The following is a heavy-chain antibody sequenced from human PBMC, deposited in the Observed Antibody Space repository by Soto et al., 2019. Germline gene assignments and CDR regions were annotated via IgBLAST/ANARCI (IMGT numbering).Heavy chain of an antibody. D-gene: IGHD1-7*01. CDR3: ASDPSSGSNWNCLLAHDAFDI. Sequence: WGSLRLSCAASGFTFSIYSMNWVRQAPGKGLEWVSSISSSSSYIYYADSVKGRFTISRDNAKNSLYLQMNSLRAEDTAVYYCASDPSSGSNWNCLLAHDAFDIWGQGTMVTVSS. J-gene: IGHJ3*02. V-gene: IGHV3-21*01. CDR1: GFTFSIYS. CDR2: ISSSSSYI.